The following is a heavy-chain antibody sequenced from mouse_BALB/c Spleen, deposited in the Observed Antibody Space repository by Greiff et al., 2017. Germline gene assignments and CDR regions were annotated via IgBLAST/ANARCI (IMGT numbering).Heavy chain of an antibody. J-gene: IGHJ2*01. CDR1: GFNIKDTY. CDR3: ARGGNYFDY. Sequence: EVQRVESGAELVKPGASVKLSCTASGFNIKDTYMHWVKQRPEQCLEWIGRIDPANGNTKYDPKFQGKATITADTSSNTAYLQLSSLTSEDTAVYYCARGGNYFDYWGQGTTLTVSS. V-gene: IGHV14-3*02. CDR2: IDPANGNT.